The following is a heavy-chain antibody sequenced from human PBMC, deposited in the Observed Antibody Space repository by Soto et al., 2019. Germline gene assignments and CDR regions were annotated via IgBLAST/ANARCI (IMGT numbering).Heavy chain of an antibody. V-gene: IGHV3-64D*08. CDR2: ISSNGGST. CDR3: VKISSGWYLDY. Sequence: GGSLRLSCSASGFTFSNYAMHWVRQAPGKGLEYVSAISSNGGSTYYADSVKGRFTISRDNSKNTLYLQMSSLRAEDTAVYYCVKISSGWYLDYRGQGTLVTISS. J-gene: IGHJ4*02. D-gene: IGHD6-19*01. CDR1: GFTFSNYA.